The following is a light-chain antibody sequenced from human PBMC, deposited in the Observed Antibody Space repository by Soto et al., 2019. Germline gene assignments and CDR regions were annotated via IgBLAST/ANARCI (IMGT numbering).Light chain of an antibody. CDR2: DVS. V-gene: IGLV2-11*01. J-gene: IGLJ1*01. Sequence: QSALTQPRSVPGSPGQSVTISCTGTSSDVGGYNYVSWYQQHPGKAPKLMIYDVSKRPSGVPDRFSGSKSGNTASLTISGLQAEDEADYYCCSYAGSYTYVFGIGTKVTVL. CDR3: CSYAGSYTYV. CDR1: SSDVGGYNY.